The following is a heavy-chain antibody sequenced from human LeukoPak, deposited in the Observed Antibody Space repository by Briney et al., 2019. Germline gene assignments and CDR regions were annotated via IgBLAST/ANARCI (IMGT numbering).Heavy chain of an antibody. CDR1: GFTFSSYE. CDR3: ARAWREYYGHHDY. CDR2: ISSSGSTI. V-gene: IGHV3-48*03. J-gene: IGHJ4*02. Sequence: PGGSLRLSCAASGFTFSSYEMNWVRQAPGKGLEWVSYISSSGSTIYYADSVKGRFTISRDNAKNSLYLQMNSLRAEDTAVYYCARAWREYYGHHDYWGQGTLVTVSS. D-gene: IGHD3-3*01.